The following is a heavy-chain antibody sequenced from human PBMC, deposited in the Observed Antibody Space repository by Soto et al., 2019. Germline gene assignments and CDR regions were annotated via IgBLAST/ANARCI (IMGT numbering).Heavy chain of an antibody. CDR3: ARGQYSSGGGYFDY. Sequence: EVQLVESGGGLVQPGGSLRLSCAASGFTFSSYEMNWVRQAPGKGLEWVSYISSSGSTIYYADSVKGRFTISRDNAKNSLCLQMNSLGAEDTAVYDCARGQYSSGGGYFDYWGQETLVTVSS. CDR2: ISSSGSTI. J-gene: IGHJ4*02. V-gene: IGHV3-48*03. CDR1: GFTFSSYE. D-gene: IGHD6-19*01.